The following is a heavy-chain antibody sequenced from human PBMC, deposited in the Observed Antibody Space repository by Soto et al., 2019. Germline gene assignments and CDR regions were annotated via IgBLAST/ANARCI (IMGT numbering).Heavy chain of an antibody. J-gene: IGHJ4*02. CDR1: GGSITSSNHY. CDR2: IYYDGNT. D-gene: IGHD3-3*01. V-gene: IGHV4-39*01. Sequence: PSETLSLTCTVSGGSITSSNHYWGWIRQPPGKGLECIANIYYDGNTYYNPSLKSRVTISLDTSKNQFSLRLNSVTAADTAVYYCARSSFCPRLFTYAFDYRGQRTLVPVS. CDR3: ARSSFCPRLFTYAFDY.